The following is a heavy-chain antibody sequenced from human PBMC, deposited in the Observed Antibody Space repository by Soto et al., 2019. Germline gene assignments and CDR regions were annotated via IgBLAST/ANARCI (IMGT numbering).Heavy chain of an antibody. CDR1: GSIFSGYG. J-gene: IGHJ4*02. D-gene: IGHD1-7*01. CDR2: IWYDGSNK. CDR3: ARDGIGGTVFRGFCDY. V-gene: IGHV3-33*01. Sequence: QKYLVESGGGVVQPGGSLRLSCVASGSIFSGYGMHWVRQAPGKGLEWVAGIWYDGSNKDYADSVKGRFTISRDNSKNMLYLQMDSLRAEDTDVYYCARDGIGGTVFRGFCDYWGQGTLVTVSS.